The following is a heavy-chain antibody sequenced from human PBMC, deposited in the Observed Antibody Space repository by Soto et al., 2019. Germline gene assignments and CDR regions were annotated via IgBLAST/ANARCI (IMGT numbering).Heavy chain of an antibody. Sequence: SETLSLTCPVSGGSVSSGGYFWSWIRQPPGEGLEWIGHIYNSGSTYSNPSLRGRVTISVDTSKSQFSLKLSSVTAADTAVYYCARGPSADKIDFWGQGTLVTVSS. CDR2: IYNSGST. D-gene: IGHD3-3*01. CDR3: ARGPSADKIDF. J-gene: IGHJ4*02. V-gene: IGHV4-30-4*01. CDR1: GGSVSSGGYF.